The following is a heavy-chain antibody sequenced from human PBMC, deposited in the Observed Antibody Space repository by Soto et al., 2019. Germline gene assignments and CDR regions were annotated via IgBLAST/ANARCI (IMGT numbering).Heavy chain of an antibody. CDR3: ARDPKTSGGQNWAFNYFNS. CDR2: ISYDGTNK. CDR1: GFSFSISP. Sequence: SLRLSCAASGFSFSISPMHWVRQAPGKWPEWVALISYDGTNKFYADSVKGRFTISRDNSKSTLYLQVDSLRPEDAAVYYCARDPKTSGGQNWAFNYFNSWGQETLVTV. D-gene: IGHD7-27*01. V-gene: IGHV3-30-3*01. J-gene: IGHJ4*02.